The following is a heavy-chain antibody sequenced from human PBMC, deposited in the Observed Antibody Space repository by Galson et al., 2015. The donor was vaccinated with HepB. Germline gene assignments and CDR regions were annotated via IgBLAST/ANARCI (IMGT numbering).Heavy chain of an antibody. CDR2: ISRGDSST. J-gene: IGHJ2*01. Sequence: SLRLSCAASGFTFSSYNMNWVRQAPGKGLERVSSISRGDSSTYYADSVKGRFIISRDNAKNSLYLQMNNLRAEDTAVYYCGRGAHCSSTNCYPYWYFDLWGRGTLVTVSS. D-gene: IGHD2-2*01. V-gene: IGHV3-21*06. CDR3: GRGAHCSSTNCYPYWYFDL. CDR1: GFTFSSYN.